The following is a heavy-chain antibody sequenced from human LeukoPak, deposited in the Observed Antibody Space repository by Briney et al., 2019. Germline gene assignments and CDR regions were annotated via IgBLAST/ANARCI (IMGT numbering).Heavy chain of an antibody. J-gene: IGHJ4*02. Sequence: GGSLRLSCAASGFTFSSYAMHWVRQAPGKGLEWVAVISYDGSNKYYADSVKGRFTISRDNSKNTLYLQINSLRAEDTAVYYCARVQSWYGASFDYWGQGTLVTVSS. CDR1: GFTFSSYA. V-gene: IGHV3-30*04. CDR3: ARVQSWYGASFDY. D-gene: IGHD3-10*01. CDR2: ISYDGSNK.